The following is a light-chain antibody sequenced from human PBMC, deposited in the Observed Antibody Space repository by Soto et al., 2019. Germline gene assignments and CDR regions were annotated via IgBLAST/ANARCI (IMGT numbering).Light chain of an antibody. J-gene: IGKJ1*01. V-gene: IGKV1-12*01. CDR3: QQAKSIPPRWT. Sequence: DIQMTQSPSSVSASVGDRVTITCRASQGVSNWLAWYQQKPGKAPKLLIYAASSLQSGVPSRFSGSGSETDFTLHYISLQPEDFETYNRQQAKSIPPRWTFGHGTQVEI. CDR1: QGVSNW. CDR2: AAS.